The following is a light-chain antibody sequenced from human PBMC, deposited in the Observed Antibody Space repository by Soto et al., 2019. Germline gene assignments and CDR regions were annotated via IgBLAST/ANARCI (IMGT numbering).Light chain of an antibody. J-gene: IGKJ1*01. CDR1: QSISSY. V-gene: IGKV1-39*01. CDR2: AAS. Sequence: DIQMTQSPSSLSASVGDRVTITCRASQSISSYLNWYQQKPGKAPKLLIYAASCLQSGVPSRFSGRGSGKDFTLTINSLQPEDFATYYCQQSYSTPWTFGQGTKVEIK. CDR3: QQSYSTPWT.